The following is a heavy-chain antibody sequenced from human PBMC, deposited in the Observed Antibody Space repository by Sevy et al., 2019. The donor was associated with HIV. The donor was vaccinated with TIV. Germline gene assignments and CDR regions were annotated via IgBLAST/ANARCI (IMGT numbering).Heavy chain of an antibody. CDR3: ARPDLSGWYFDF. CDR1: GFTCSSYS. J-gene: IGHJ4*01. CDR2: ISSSSDSSRTL. Sequence: GGSLRLSCVASGFTCSSYSINWVRQAPCKGLEWVSYISSSSDSSRTLYYADSVKGRFSIFRDNAKNSVHLQMTSLRVEDTAVYYCARPDLSGWYFDFWGPGTLVTVSS. D-gene: IGHD6-19*01. V-gene: IGHV3-48*01.